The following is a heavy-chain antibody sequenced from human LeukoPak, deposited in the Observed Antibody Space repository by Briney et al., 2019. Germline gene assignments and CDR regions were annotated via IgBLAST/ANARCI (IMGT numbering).Heavy chain of an antibody. Sequence: SQTLSLTCAVSGGPISSGGYSWSWIRQPPGKGLEWIGYIYHSGSTYYNPSLKSRVTISVDTSKNQFSLKLSSVTAADTAVYYCARHYDFWSGYYRFGGWFDPWGQGTLVTVSS. CDR2: IYHSGST. CDR3: ARHYDFWSGYYRFGGWFDP. V-gene: IGHV4-30-2*03. J-gene: IGHJ5*02. CDR1: GGPISSGGYS. D-gene: IGHD3-3*01.